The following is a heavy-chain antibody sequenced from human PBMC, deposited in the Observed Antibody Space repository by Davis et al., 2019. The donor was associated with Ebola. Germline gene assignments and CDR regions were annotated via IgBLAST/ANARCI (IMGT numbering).Heavy chain of an antibody. CDR1: GYTFTGYY. D-gene: IGHD4-17*01. CDR3: ARGDGFRGTVTREYYYYGMDV. J-gene: IGHJ6*02. V-gene: IGHV1-3*01. Sequence: ASVKVSCKASGYTFTGYYMHWVRQAPGQRLEWMGWINAGNGNTKYSQKFQGRVTITRDTSASTAYMELSSLRSEDTAVYYCARGDGFRGTVTREYYYYGMDVWGQGTTVTVSS. CDR2: INAGNGNT.